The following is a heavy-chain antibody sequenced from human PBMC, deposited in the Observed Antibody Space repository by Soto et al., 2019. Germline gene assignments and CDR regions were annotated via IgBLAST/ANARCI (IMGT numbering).Heavy chain of an antibody. V-gene: IGHV1-18*01. D-gene: IGHD5-12*01. CDR2: ISAYNGNT. CDR3: AREVDVRSIVATTTCDY. Sequence: QVQLVQSGAEVKKPGASVKVSCKASGYTFTSYGISWVRQAPGQGLEWMGWISAYNGNTNYAQKLQGRVTMTTDTSPSTAYMELRSLRSDDTAVYYCAREVDVRSIVATTTCDYGGQGTLVTVSS. J-gene: IGHJ4*02. CDR1: GYTFTSYG.